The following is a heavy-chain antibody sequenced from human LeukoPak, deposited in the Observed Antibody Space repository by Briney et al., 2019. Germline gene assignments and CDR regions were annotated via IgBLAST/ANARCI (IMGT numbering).Heavy chain of an antibody. CDR1: GYTFTGYY. CDR3: AREGIAATDDAFDI. V-gene: IGHV1-2*04. CDR2: INPNSGGT. J-gene: IGHJ3*02. Sequence: ASVKVSCKASGYTFTGYYMHWVRQAPGQGLEWMGWINPNSGGTKYAQKFQGWVTMSRDTSISTVYMELTRLRSDDTAVYYCAREGIAATDDAFDIWGQGTMVTVSP. D-gene: IGHD6-13*01.